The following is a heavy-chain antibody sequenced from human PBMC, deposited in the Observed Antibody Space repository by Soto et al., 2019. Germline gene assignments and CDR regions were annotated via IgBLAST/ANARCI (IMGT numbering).Heavy chain of an antibody. Sequence: SQTLSLTCSISGDSVSSNSAAWHWIRQSPSRGLEWLGRTFYRSKWYNDYAVSVKSRITINPDTSKNQFSLQLNSVTPEDTAVYYCAREGGAVAGFFYGMDVWGQGTTVTVSS. CDR1: GDSVSSNSAA. CDR2: TFYRSKWYN. D-gene: IGHD6-19*01. J-gene: IGHJ6*02. CDR3: AREGGAVAGFFYGMDV. V-gene: IGHV6-1*01.